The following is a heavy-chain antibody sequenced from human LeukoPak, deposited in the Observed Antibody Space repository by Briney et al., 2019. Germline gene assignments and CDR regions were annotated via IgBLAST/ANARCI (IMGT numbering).Heavy chain of an antibody. CDR3: ARLISNNDGFDF. D-gene: IGHD1/OR15-1a*01. V-gene: IGHV3-23*01. CDR2: ISGSGGYT. J-gene: IGHJ4*02. Sequence: GGSLRLSCAASGFTFNNYAMSWVRQAPGRGLEWVSGISGSGGYTYYAGSVKGRFTISRDNAKTSLYLQMNSLRGEDTAVYYCARLISNNDGFDFWGQGTLVTVSS. CDR1: GFTFNNYA.